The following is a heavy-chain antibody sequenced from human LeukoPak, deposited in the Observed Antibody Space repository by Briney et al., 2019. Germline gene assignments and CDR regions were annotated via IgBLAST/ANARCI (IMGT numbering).Heavy chain of an antibody. J-gene: IGHJ3*02. V-gene: IGHV4-34*01. Sequence: SETLSLTCAVYGGSFSGYYWSWIRQPPGKGLEWIGEINHSGSTNYNPSLKSRVTISVDTSKNQFSLKLSSVTAVDTAVYYCARGPAARAFDIWGQGTMVTVSS. CDR3: ARGPAARAFDI. CDR2: INHSGST. D-gene: IGHD6-6*01. CDR1: GGSFSGYY.